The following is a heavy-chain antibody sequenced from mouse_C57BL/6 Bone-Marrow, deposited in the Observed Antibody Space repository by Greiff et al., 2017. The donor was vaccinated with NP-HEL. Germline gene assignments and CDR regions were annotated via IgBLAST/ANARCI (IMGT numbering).Heavy chain of an antibody. J-gene: IGHJ2*01. D-gene: IGHD2-4*01. Sequence: EVQLVESGEGLVKPGGSLKLSCAASGFTFSSYAMSWVRQTPEKRLEWVAYISSGGDYIYYADTVKGRFTISRDNARNTLYLQMSSLKSEDTAMYYCTRGSTMITTYYFDYWGQGTTLTVSS. CDR1: GFTFSSYA. CDR3: TRGSTMITTYYFDY. CDR2: ISSGGDYI. V-gene: IGHV5-9-1*02.